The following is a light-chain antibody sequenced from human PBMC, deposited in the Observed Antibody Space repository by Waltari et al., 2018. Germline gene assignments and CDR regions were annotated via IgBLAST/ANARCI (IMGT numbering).Light chain of an antibody. J-gene: IGKJ4*01. CDR2: GAS. CDR3: QQRRNWPLT. CDR1: QSVNNY. V-gene: IGKV3-11*01. Sequence: DIVLTQSQATLSLFPGERANISCRASQSVNNYLAWYQQKPGQAPRLLIYGASNSATGIPARFSGSGSGTDFTLTISTLEPEDFAVYYCQQRRNWPLTFGGGTKVEIK.